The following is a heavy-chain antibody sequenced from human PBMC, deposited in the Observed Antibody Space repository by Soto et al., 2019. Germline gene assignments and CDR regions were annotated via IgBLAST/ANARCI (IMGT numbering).Heavy chain of an antibody. CDR3: AREGGYDSSGQLLDAFDI. Sequence: GGSLRLSCAASGFTFSSYDMHWVRQATGKGLEWVSAIGTAGDTYYPGSVKGRFTISRENAKNSLYLQMNSLRAEDTAVYYCAREGGYDSSGQLLDAFDIWGQGTMVTVSS. CDR2: IGTAGDT. J-gene: IGHJ3*02. CDR1: GFTFSSYD. D-gene: IGHD3-22*01. V-gene: IGHV3-13*01.